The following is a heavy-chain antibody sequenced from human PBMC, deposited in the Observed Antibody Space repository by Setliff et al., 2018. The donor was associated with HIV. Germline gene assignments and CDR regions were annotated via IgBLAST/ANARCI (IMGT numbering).Heavy chain of an antibody. D-gene: IGHD2-15*01. Sequence: PGGSLRLSCAASGFIFSDFYMTWVRQAPGKGLEWVGFIRHKAYGGTAEYDASVKGRFTISRDDSKSITYLQMNGLQTEDTAIYYCTRESGGKIDYWGQGTLVTVSS. J-gene: IGHJ4*02. CDR3: TRESGGKIDY. V-gene: IGHV3-49*04. CDR1: GFIFSDFY. CDR2: IRHKAYGGTA.